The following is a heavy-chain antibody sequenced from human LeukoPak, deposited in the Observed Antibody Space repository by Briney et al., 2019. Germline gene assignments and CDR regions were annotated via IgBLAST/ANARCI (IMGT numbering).Heavy chain of an antibody. D-gene: IGHD1-26*01. CDR1: GFTFSSYA. CDR3: ARGKQGAGNWFDP. CDR2: ISYDGSNK. V-gene: IGHV3-30-3*01. Sequence: GRSLSLSCAASGFTFSSYAMHWVRQAPGKGLEWVAVISYDGSNKYYADSVKGRFTISRDNSKNTLYLQMNSLRAEDTAVYYCARGKQGAGNWFDPWGQGTLVTVSS. J-gene: IGHJ5*02.